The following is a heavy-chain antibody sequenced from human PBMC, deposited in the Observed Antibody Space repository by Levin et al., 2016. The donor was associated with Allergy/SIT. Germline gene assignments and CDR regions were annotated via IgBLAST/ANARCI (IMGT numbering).Heavy chain of an antibody. J-gene: IGHJ3*02. Sequence: GESLKISCAASGFTVSSNYMSWVRQAPGKGLEWVSVIYSGGSTYYADSVKGRFTISRDNSKNTLYLQMNSLRAEDTAVYYCARASADDSSGYYYGAFDIWGQGTMVTVSS. V-gene: IGHV3-66*01. CDR1: GFTVSSNY. CDR3: ARASADDSSGYYYGAFDI. CDR2: IYSGGST. D-gene: IGHD3-22*01.